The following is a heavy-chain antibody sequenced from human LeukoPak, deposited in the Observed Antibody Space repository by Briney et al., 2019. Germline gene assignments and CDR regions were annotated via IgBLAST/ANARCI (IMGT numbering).Heavy chain of an antibody. CDR2: IYYSGST. CDR3: ASLTLYCSSTGCYGGWFDP. V-gene: IGHV4-39*01. J-gene: IGHJ5*02. Sequence: SETLSLTCTVSGGSISSSSYYWGWIRQPPGKGLEWIGSIYYSGSTYYNPSLKSRVTISVDTSKNQFSLKLSSVTAADAAVYYCASLTLYCSSTGCYGGWFDPWGQGTLVTVSS. D-gene: IGHD2-2*01. CDR1: GGSISSSSYY.